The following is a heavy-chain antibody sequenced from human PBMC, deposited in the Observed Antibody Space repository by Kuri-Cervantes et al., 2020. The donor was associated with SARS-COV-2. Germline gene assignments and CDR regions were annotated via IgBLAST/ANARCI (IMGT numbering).Heavy chain of an antibody. D-gene: IGHD6-19*01. J-gene: IGHJ4*02. Sequence: GESLKISCAASGFTFSSYAMSWVRQAPGKGLEWVSVISASGASTYYADSVKGRFTISRDNSKNTLYLQMNSLRAEDTAVYYCAKVGTSIAVSGRFGYWGQGTLVTVSS. V-gene: IGHV3-23*01. CDR2: ISASGAST. CDR3: AKVGTSIAVSGRFGY. CDR1: GFTFSSYA.